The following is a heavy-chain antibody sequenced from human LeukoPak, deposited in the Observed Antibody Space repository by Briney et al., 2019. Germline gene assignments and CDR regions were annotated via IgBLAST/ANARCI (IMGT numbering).Heavy chain of an antibody. V-gene: IGHV1-2*02. CDR1: GYTFTDYY. D-gene: IGHD6-13*01. J-gene: IGHJ5*02. CDR2: ITPNGGGR. Sequence: VKVSCKASGYTFTDYYMHCVRQAPGQGLEGMGWITPNGGGRSDAQKFQGRSTKSRYTTISTAYMELSRLRTDGTAVYYWARDRQQLVRGGYWIDPWGQGTLVTVSS. CDR3: ARDRQQLVRGGYWIDP.